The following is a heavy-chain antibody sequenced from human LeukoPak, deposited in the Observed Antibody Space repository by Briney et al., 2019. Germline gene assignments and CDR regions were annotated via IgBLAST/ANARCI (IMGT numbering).Heavy chain of an antibody. Sequence: SETLSLTCAVYGGSFSGYYWSWIRRPPGKGLEWIGEINHSGSTNYNPSLKSRVTISVDTSKNQFSLKLSSVTAADTAVYYCASSHDYGGIEDAFDIWGQGTMVTVSS. D-gene: IGHD4-23*01. CDR1: GGSFSGYY. CDR2: INHSGST. CDR3: ASSHDYGGIEDAFDI. V-gene: IGHV4-34*01. J-gene: IGHJ3*02.